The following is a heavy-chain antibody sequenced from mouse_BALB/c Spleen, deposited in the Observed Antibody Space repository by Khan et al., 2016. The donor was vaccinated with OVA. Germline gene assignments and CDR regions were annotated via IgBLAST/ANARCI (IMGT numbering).Heavy chain of an antibody. CDR1: GFSLTNYG. D-gene: IGHD2-10*01. V-gene: IGHV2-6-1*01. Sequence: QVQLKQSGPGLVAPSQSLSITCTISGFSLTNYGVHWVRQPPGKGLEWLVVIWSDGSTTYNSALKSRLTISKDNSKSQVFLKMNSLQTDDTALYSYARPPYYHYNIMDKWGQGTSVTVSS. CDR3: ARPPYYHYNIMDK. J-gene: IGHJ4*01. CDR2: IWSDGST.